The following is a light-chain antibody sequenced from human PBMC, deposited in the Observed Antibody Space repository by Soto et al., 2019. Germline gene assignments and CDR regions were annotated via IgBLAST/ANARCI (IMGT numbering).Light chain of an antibody. CDR1: SSDVGGYNF. CDR2: DVS. CDR3: CSYAGRDTLYV. V-gene: IGLV2-14*01. J-gene: IGLJ1*01. Sequence: QSVLTQPASVSGSPGQSIAISCTGTSSDVGGYNFVSWYQQHPHKAPKLMISDVSNRPSGVPDRFSGSKSGNTASLTISGLQAEDEADYYCCSYAGRDTLYVFGSGTKVTVL.